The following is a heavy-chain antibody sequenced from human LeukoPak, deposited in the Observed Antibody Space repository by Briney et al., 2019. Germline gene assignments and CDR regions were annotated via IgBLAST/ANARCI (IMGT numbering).Heavy chain of an antibody. CDR1: GGSISSGGFY. CDR2: IYYSGST. V-gene: IGHV4-31*03. Sequence: SETLSLTCTVSGGSISSGGFYWSWIRQHPGKGLEWIGYIYYSGSTYYNPSIKSRVTISVDTSKNQFSLKLSSVTAADTAVYYCARDWNGRQGWYFDLWGRGTLVTVSS. J-gene: IGHJ2*01. D-gene: IGHD1-1*01. CDR3: ARDWNGRQGWYFDL.